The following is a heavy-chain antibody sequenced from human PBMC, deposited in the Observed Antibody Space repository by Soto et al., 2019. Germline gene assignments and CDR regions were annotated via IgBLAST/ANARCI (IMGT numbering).Heavy chain of an antibody. Sequence: QVQLVQSGAEVKNPGASVKVSCQASNYLFGAFGISWVRQAPGQGLEWMGWITPYNGNTHYAEKFQDRVTMTADKSTTTAYMEVRRLTSDDTAVYFCARISARRNDFDVWGRGTVVTVSS. CDR3: ARISARRNDFDV. CDR1: NYLFGAFG. J-gene: IGHJ3*01. CDR2: ITPYNGNT. V-gene: IGHV1-18*01.